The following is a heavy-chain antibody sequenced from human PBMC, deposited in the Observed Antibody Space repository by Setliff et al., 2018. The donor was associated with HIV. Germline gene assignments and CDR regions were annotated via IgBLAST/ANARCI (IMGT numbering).Heavy chain of an antibody. V-gene: IGHV3-23*01. D-gene: IGHD5-18*01. J-gene: IGHJ4*02. Sequence: PGGSLRLSCVASGFTFNNYAMSWVRQAPGKGLEWVSAISGSGGSTYYADSVKGRFTISRDNSKNTLYLQMNSLRAEDTAVYYCASGEYSYGYRFDYWGQGTLVTVSS. CDR2: ISGSGGST. CDR1: GFTFNNYA. CDR3: ASGEYSYGYRFDY.